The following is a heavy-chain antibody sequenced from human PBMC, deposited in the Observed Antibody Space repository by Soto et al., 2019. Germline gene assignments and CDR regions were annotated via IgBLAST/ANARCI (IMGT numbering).Heavy chain of an antibody. Sequence: PGESLKISCKCSGYPFTGYWISWVRQMPGEGLEWMGAIYPGDSDTRYSPSFQGQVTISADKSISTAYMQWSSLQASDSAIYYCARSAGNAGRFSEYWCQGTVVTVSS. CDR1: GYPFTGYW. CDR3: ARSAGNAGRFSEY. J-gene: IGHJ4*02. V-gene: IGHV5-51*01. CDR2: IYPGDSDT. D-gene: IGHD2-15*01.